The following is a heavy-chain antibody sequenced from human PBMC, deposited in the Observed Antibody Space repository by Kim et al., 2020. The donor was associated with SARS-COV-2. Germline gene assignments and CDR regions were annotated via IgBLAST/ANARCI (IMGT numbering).Heavy chain of an antibody. V-gene: IGHV3-30*04. CDR3: ARVPPRADYYGSGSLMGDFDY. J-gene: IGHJ4*02. CDR2: ISYDGSNK. Sequence: GGSLRLSCAASGFTFSSYAMHWVRQAPGKGLEWVAVISYDGSNKYYADSVKGRFTISRDNSKNTLYLQMNSLRAEDTAVYYCARVPPRADYYGSGSLMGDFDYWGQGTLVTVSS. D-gene: IGHD3-10*01. CDR1: GFTFSSYA.